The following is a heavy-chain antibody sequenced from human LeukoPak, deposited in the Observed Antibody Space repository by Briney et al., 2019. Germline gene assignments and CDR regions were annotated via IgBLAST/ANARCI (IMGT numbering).Heavy chain of an antibody. Sequence: PSETLSLTCTVSGGAISSDGDYWSWIRQHPGKGLEWIGYIHYSGRTYYNPSLKSRVTISVDTSKSQFSLNLTSVTAEDTAVYYCANQRDGYISGFDYWGQGTLVTVSS. CDR3: ANQRDGYISGFDY. CDR2: IHYSGRT. D-gene: IGHD5-24*01. V-gene: IGHV4-31*03. CDR1: GGAISSDGDY. J-gene: IGHJ4*02.